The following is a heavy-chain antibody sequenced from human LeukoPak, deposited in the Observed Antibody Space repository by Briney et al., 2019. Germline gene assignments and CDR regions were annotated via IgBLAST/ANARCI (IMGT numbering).Heavy chain of an antibody. V-gene: IGHV1-46*01. CDR1: GYTFTSYY. Sequence: ASVKVSCKVSGYTFTSYYMHWVRQAPGQGLEWMGIINPSGGSTSYAQKFQGRVTMTRDTSTSTVYMELSSLRSEDTAVYYCARELERWLQLNAFDIWGQGTMVTVSS. CDR2: INPSGGST. D-gene: IGHD5-24*01. J-gene: IGHJ3*02. CDR3: ARELERWLQLNAFDI.